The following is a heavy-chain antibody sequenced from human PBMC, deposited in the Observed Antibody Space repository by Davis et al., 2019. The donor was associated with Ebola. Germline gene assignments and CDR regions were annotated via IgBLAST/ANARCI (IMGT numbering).Heavy chain of an antibody. V-gene: IGHV4-39*01. J-gene: IGHJ4*02. CDR2: IYYSGST. CDR3: ARLRRHIAVAGIPDY. Sequence: SETLSLTCTVSGGSISSSSYYWGWIRQPPGKGLEWIGSIYYSGSTYYNPSLKSRVTISVDTSKNQFSLKLSSVTAADTAVYYCARLRRHIAVAGIPDYWGQGTLVTVSS. CDR1: GGSISSSSYY. D-gene: IGHD6-19*01.